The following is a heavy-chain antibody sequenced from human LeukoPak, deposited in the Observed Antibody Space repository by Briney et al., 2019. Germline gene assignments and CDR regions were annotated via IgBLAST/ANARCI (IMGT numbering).Heavy chain of an antibody. D-gene: IGHD2-21*02. CDR1: GGXINNDY. J-gene: IGHJ4*02. CDR2: IYYTGST. V-gene: IGHV4-59*08. Sequence: SETLSLTCTVSGGXINNDYWSWIRQPPGKGLEWIGLIYYTGSTKYNPSLESRVTISVDMARNQFSLNLNSVTAADTAVYYCARHLKGVMTCFDYWGQGTLVTVSS. CDR3: ARHLKGVMTCFDY.